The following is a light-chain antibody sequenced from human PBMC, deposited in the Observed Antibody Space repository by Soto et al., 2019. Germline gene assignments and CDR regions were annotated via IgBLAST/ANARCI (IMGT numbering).Light chain of an antibody. CDR2: GAS. CDR3: QHYNSYSEA. CDR1: QDISSF. V-gene: IGKV1-9*01. J-gene: IGKJ1*01. Sequence: DIHITHSPSSLSSSVLYIFTITCLASQDISSFLAWYQQKPGKAPNLLIYGASTLQSGVPSRFSGSGSGTEFTLTISSLQPDDFATYYCQHYNSYSEAFGQGTKVDIK.